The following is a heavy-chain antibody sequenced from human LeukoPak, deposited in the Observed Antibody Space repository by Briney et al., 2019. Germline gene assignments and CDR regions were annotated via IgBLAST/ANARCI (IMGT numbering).Heavy chain of an antibody. Sequence: TGGSLRPSCAASGFSFSSYNMNWVRQTPGKGLEWVSSITSSSTYTFYADSVKGRFTISRDNARNSLYLQMNSLRAEDTAVYYCARDPYSGTYGDTYYYYMDVWGKGTTVTISS. V-gene: IGHV3-21*01. D-gene: IGHD1-26*01. CDR2: ITSSSTYT. J-gene: IGHJ6*03. CDR1: GFSFSSYN. CDR3: ARDPYSGTYGDTYYYYMDV.